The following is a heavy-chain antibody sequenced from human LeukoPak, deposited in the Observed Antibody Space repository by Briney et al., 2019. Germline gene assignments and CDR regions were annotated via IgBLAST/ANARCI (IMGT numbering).Heavy chain of an antibody. D-gene: IGHD5-12*01. V-gene: IGHV4-59*01. CDR3: AKGTYSGYDYGYYYYGMDV. CDR2: IYYSGST. Sequence: SETLSLTSTVSVGSTCSYNWSWIRQPPGEGLEWIGYIYYSGSTNYNPSLKSRVTISVATSKNQFSLKLSSVIAADTAVYYCAKGTYSGYDYGYYYYGMDVWGQGTTVTVSS. J-gene: IGHJ6*02. CDR1: VGSTCSYN.